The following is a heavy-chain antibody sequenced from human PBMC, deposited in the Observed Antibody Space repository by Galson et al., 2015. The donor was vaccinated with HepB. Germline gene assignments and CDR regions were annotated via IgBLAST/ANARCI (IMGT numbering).Heavy chain of an antibody. D-gene: IGHD3-22*01. CDR2: ISYDGSNK. Sequence: SLRLSCAASGFTFSSYAMHWVRQAPGKGLEWVAVISYDGSNKYYADSVKGRFTISRDNSKNTLYLQTNSLRAEDTAVYYCARGGFTMIVVVESGHIDYWGQGTLVTVSS. V-gene: IGHV3-30*04. J-gene: IGHJ4*02. CDR1: GFTFSSYA. CDR3: ARGGFTMIVVVESGHIDY.